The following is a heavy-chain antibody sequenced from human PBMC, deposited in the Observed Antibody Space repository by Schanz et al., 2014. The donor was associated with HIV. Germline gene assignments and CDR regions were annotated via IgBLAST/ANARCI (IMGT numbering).Heavy chain of an antibody. V-gene: IGHV3-33*03. J-gene: IGHJ6*02. CDR3: AKTSITLGMDV. CDR1: GFIFSNYG. Sequence: QVQLVESGGGVVQPGRSLRLSCVASGFIFSNYGMHWVRQAPGKGLGWVAVTWYDGSNEYYADSVKGRFTISRVNSKNTLYLQMNSLRAEDTAIYYCAKTSITLGMDVWGQGTTVTVSS. CDR2: TWYDGSNE. D-gene: IGHD1-20*01.